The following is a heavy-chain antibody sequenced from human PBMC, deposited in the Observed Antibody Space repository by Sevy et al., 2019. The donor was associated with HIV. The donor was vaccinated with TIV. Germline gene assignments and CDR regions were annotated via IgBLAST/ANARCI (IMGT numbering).Heavy chain of an antibody. CDR1: GYTFTSYV. D-gene: IGHD2-2*01. CDR3: ARGECSSSSCYYYYGMDV. V-gene: IGHV7-4-1*02. Sequence: ASVKVSCKASGYTFTSYVMNWVRQAPGQGLEWMGWINTNTGNPTYAQGFTGRIVFSLDTSVSTAYLQISSLKAEDTAVYYCARGECSSSSCYYYYGMDVWGQGATVTVSS. J-gene: IGHJ6*02. CDR2: INTNTGNP.